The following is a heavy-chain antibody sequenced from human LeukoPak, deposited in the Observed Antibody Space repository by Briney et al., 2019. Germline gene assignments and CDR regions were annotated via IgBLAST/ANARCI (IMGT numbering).Heavy chain of an antibody. J-gene: IGHJ6*03. CDR3: AKDAQQLAPYYYYYYMDV. CDR2: ISGSGGST. CDR1: GFTFSSYG. Sequence: GGTLRLSCAASGFTFSSYGMSWVRQAAGKGLEWVSAISGSGGSTYYADSVKGRFTISRDNSKNTLYLQMNSLRAEDTAVYYCAKDAQQLAPYYYYYYMDVWGKGTTVTISS. D-gene: IGHD6-13*01. V-gene: IGHV3-23*01.